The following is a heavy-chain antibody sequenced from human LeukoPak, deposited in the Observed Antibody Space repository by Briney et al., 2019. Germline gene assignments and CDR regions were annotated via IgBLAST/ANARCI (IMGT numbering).Heavy chain of an antibody. D-gene: IGHD5-24*01. CDR3: ATEMATILEALHDAFDT. Sequence: GGSLRLSCAASGFTFSSYSMNWVRQAPGKGLEWVSSISSSSYIYYADSVKGRFTISRDNAKNSLYLQMNSLRAEDTAVYYCATEMATILEALHDAFDTWGQGTMVTVSS. J-gene: IGHJ3*02. CDR1: GFTFSSYS. CDR2: ISSSSYI. V-gene: IGHV3-21*01.